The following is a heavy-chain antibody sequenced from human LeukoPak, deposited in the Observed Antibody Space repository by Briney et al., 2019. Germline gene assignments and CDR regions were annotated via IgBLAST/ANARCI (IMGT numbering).Heavy chain of an antibody. CDR3: AKTGNYNWNGFDY. CDR2: ISYDGGNK. V-gene: IGHV3-30*18. Sequence: GGSLRLSCAASRFTFSNYGMHWVRQAPGKGLEWVAIISYDGGNKYYADSVKGRFTISRDNSKNTLYLQMNSLRVEDSAVYYCAKTGNYNWNGFDYWGQGTLVTVSS. J-gene: IGHJ4*02. D-gene: IGHD1-20*01. CDR1: RFTFSNYG.